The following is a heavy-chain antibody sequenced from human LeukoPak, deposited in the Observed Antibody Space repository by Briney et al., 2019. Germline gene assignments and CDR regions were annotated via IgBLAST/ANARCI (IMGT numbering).Heavy chain of an antibody. Sequence: SETLSLTCTVSGGSISSGGYYWSWIRQHPGKGLEWIGYIYYSGSTYYNPSLKSRVTISVDTSKNQFSLKLSSVTAADTAVYYCARESRGYSYQGFDPWGQGTLVTVSS. J-gene: IGHJ5*02. CDR2: IYYSGST. V-gene: IGHV4-31*03. CDR1: GGSISSGGYY. CDR3: ARESRGYSYQGFDP. D-gene: IGHD5-18*01.